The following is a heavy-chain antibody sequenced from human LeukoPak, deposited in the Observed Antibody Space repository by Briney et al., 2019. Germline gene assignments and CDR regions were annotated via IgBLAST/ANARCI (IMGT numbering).Heavy chain of an antibody. CDR2: IRYDGSNK. V-gene: IGHV3-30*02. D-gene: IGHD1-26*01. CDR1: GFTFSSYG. J-gene: IGHJ5*02. Sequence: PGGSLRLSCAAPGFTFSSYGMHWVRQAPGKGLEWVAFIRYDGSNKYYADSVKGRFTISRDNSKNTLYLQMNSLRAEDTAVYYCAKDIIVGATSSWFDPWGQGTLVTVSS. CDR3: AKDIIVGATSSWFDP.